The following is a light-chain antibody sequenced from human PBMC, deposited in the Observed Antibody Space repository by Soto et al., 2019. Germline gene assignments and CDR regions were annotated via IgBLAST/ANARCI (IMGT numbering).Light chain of an antibody. V-gene: IGKV4-1*01. CDR1: QTLFSSSDNRNY. Sequence: DIVMTQSPDSLTVSLGGRATINCKSSQTLFSSSDNRNYLGWYQQKPGQPPKLLVYWASTRESGVSDRFNRSASSTDFTLANSNLQAEDVAVYYCQQYYDTAWTFDRGTKVETK. CDR3: QQYYDTAWT. CDR2: WAS. J-gene: IGKJ1*01.